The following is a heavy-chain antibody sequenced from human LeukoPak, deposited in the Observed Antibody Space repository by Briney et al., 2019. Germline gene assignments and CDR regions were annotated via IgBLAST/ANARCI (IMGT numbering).Heavy chain of an antibody. J-gene: IGHJ6*02. Sequence: ASVKVSCKASGYTFTSDGISWVRQAPGQGLEWMGWISAYNGNTNYAQKLQGRATMTTDTSTSTAYMELRSLRSDDTAVYYCARDPGGYEPTSYYYYGMDVWGQGTTVTVSS. D-gene: IGHD5-12*01. V-gene: IGHV1-18*01. CDR1: GYTFTSDG. CDR2: ISAYNGNT. CDR3: ARDPGGYEPTSYYYYGMDV.